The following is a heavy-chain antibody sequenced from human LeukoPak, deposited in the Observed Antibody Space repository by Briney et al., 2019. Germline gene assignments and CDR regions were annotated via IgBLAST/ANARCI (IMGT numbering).Heavy chain of an antibody. CDR1: RFTFSTSW. CDR3: ARHGSITMVRGRLRYYYMDV. J-gene: IGHJ6*03. D-gene: IGHD3-10*01. Sequence: GGSLRLSCAASRFTFSTSWMNWVRQAPGKGLEWVANINQDGSAGYYVDSVKGRFTISRDNAKNSLYLQMNSLRAEDTAVYYCARHGSITMVRGRLRYYYMDVWGKGTTVTISS. CDR2: INQDGSAG. V-gene: IGHV3-7*03.